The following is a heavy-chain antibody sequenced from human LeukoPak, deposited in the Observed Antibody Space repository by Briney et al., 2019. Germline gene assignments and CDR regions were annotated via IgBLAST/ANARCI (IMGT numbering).Heavy chain of an antibody. D-gene: IGHD3/OR15-3a*01. V-gene: IGHV4-39*01. Sequence: SETLSLTCTVSGVSISSSNSYWGWIRQPPGKGLEWIGSIYYSGTTYYNASLKSQVSISIDTSKNQFSLRLTSVTAADTAVYYCARQTGSGLFILPGGQGTLVTVSS. CDR1: GVSISSSNSY. CDR2: IYYSGTT. J-gene: IGHJ4*02. CDR3: ARQTGSGLFILP.